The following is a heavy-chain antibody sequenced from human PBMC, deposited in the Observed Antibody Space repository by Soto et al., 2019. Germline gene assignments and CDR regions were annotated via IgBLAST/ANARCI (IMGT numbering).Heavy chain of an antibody. CDR3: ARHGYYDSSGYPQNFDY. D-gene: IGHD3-22*01. CDR2: IYYSGST. CDR1: GGSISSSSYY. J-gene: IGHJ4*02. Sequence: SETLSLTCTVSGGSISSSSYYWGWIRQPPAKGLEWIGSIYYSGSTYYNPSLKSRVTISVDTSKNQFSLKLSSVTAADTAVYYCARHGYYDSSGYPQNFDYWGQGTLVTVSS. V-gene: IGHV4-39*01.